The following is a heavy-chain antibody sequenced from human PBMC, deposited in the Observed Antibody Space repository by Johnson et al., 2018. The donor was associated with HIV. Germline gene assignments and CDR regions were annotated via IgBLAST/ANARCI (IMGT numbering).Heavy chain of an antibody. D-gene: IGHD4-23*01. CDR3: ARGGANSLKLFDI. J-gene: IGHJ3*02. CDR2: ISYDGSNK. V-gene: IGHV3-30*04. Sequence: QVQLVESGGGVVQPGRSLRLSCAASGFTFSTCPMHWVRQAPGKGLEWVAVISYDGSNKYYADSVKGRFTISRDNSKTTLYLQMNSLRAEDTAVYYCARGGANSLKLFDIWGQGTMVTVSS. CDR1: GFTFSTCP.